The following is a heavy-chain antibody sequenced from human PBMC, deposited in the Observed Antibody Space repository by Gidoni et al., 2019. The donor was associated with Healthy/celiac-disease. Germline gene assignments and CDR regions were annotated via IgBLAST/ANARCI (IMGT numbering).Heavy chain of an antibody. V-gene: IGHV4-59*01. CDR3: ARSTAADTDAFDI. CDR2: IYYSGST. Sequence: QVQLQESGPGLVKPSETLSLTCTVSGGSISSYYWSWIRQPPGKGLEWIGYIYYSGSTNYNPSLKSRVTISVDTSKNQFSLKLSSVTAADTAVYYCARSTAADTDAFDIWGQGTMVTVSS. D-gene: IGHD3-9*01. J-gene: IGHJ3*02. CDR1: GGSISSYY.